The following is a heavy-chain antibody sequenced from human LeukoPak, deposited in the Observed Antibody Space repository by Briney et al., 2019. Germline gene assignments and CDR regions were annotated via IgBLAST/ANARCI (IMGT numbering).Heavy chain of an antibody. J-gene: IGHJ4*02. CDR3: AKAGIAAAGTGYYFDY. V-gene: IGHV3-23*01. D-gene: IGHD6-13*01. CDR2: ISGSGGST. Sequence: PGGSLRLSCAASGFTLSSYAMSWVRQAPGKGLEWVSAISGSGGSTYYADSVKGRFTVSRDNSKNTLYLQMNSLRAEDTAVYYCAKAGIAAAGTGYYFDYWGQGTLVTVSS. CDR1: GFTLSSYA.